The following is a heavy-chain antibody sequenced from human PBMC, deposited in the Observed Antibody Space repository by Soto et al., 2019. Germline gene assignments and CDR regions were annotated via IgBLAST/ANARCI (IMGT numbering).Heavy chain of an antibody. CDR1: GGSISSYY. CDR3: ARDQIVVVPAAMRDYYYGMDV. D-gene: IGHD2-2*01. Sequence: SETLSLTCTVSGGSISSYYWSWIRQPPGKGLEWIGYIYYSGSTNYNPSLKSRVTISVDTSKNQFSLKLSSVTAADTAVYYCARDQIVVVPAAMRDYYYGMDVWGQGTTVT. V-gene: IGHV4-59*01. J-gene: IGHJ6*02. CDR2: IYYSGST.